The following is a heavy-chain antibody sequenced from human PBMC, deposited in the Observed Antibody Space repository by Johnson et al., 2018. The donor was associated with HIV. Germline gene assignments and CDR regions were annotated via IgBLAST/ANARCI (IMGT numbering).Heavy chain of an antibody. CDR3: ARGVTYNWSADRMGNGVDM. D-gene: IGHD1-20*01. J-gene: IGHJ3*02. V-gene: IGHV3-66*03. Sequence: VQLVESGGGLIQPGGSLRLSCAASGFNVSSNYMSWVRQAPGKGLECISVIYSGGTTYYADSVKGRFTISRDNSKNTLYLQMNSLRAEDTAVYYWARGVTYNWSADRMGNGVDMWGQGTKVTFSS. CDR2: IYSGGTT. CDR1: GFNVSSNY.